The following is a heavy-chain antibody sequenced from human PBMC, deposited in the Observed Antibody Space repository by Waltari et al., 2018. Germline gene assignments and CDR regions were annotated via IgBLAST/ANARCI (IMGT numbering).Heavy chain of an antibody. CDR3: YESGSSGGY. CDR1: GYSTSSGYY. D-gene: IGHD6-6*01. Sequence: QVQLQESGPGLVKPSQTLSLTCAVSGYSTSSGYYWGWIRQAPGKGLEWIWSIYHSGSTYYNPSLKSRVIISVDTYKNQFSLKQSSVTAADTAVYYCYESGSSGGYWGQGTLVTVSS. V-gene: IGHV4-38-2*01. J-gene: IGHJ4*02. CDR2: IYHSGST.